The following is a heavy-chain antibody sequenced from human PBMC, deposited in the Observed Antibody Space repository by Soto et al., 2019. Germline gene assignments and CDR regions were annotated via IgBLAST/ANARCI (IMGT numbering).Heavy chain of an antibody. Sequence: PSETLSLTCTVSGGSISSSSYYWGWIRQPPGKGLEWIGSIYYSGSTYYNPSLKSRVTISVDTSKNQFSLKLSSVTAADTAVYYCARTGVPGSYYYYYGMDVWGQGTTVTVS. J-gene: IGHJ6*02. CDR2: IYYSGST. D-gene: IGHD1-26*01. CDR1: GGSISSSSYY. V-gene: IGHV4-39*01. CDR3: ARTGVPGSYYYYYGMDV.